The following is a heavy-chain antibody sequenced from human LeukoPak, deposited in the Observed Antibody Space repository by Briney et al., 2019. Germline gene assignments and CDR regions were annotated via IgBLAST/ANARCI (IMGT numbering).Heavy chain of an antibody. D-gene: IGHD3-22*01. CDR1: GGSISSYY. Sequence: PSETLSLTCTVSGGSISSYYWSWIRQPPGKGLEWIGYIYTSGRTNYNPSLKSRVTISVDTSKNQFSLKLSSVTAADTAVYYCASWPNYYDSSGYPVDYWGQGTLVTVSS. J-gene: IGHJ4*02. CDR2: IYTSGRT. V-gene: IGHV4-4*09. CDR3: ASWPNYYDSSGYPVDY.